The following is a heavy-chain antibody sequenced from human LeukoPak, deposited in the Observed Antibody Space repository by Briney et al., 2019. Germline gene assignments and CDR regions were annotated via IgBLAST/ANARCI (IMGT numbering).Heavy chain of an antibody. J-gene: IGHJ4*02. V-gene: IGHV3-21*01. D-gene: IGHD2-21*01. CDR1: GFTFSSYS. CDR2: ISSSSSYI. Sequence: GGSLRLSCAASGFTFSSYSMNWVRQAPGKGLEWVSSISSSSSYIYYADSVKGRFTISRDNAKNSLYLQMNSLRAEDTAVYYCARDTSLQHTPPADWGQGTLVTVSS. CDR3: ARDTSLQHTPPAD.